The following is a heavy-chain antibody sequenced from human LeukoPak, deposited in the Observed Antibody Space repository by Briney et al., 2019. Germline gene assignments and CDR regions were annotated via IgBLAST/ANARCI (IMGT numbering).Heavy chain of an antibody. Sequence: ASVKVSCKVSGYTLTELSMHWVRQAPGKGLEWLGGFDPEDGETIYAQKFQGRVTMTEDTSTDTAYMELSSLRPENTAVNYCALLRNYGDYENYWGQGTLVTVSS. CDR2: FDPEDGET. CDR1: GYTLTELS. CDR3: ALLRNYGDYENY. V-gene: IGHV1-24*01. D-gene: IGHD4-17*01. J-gene: IGHJ4*02.